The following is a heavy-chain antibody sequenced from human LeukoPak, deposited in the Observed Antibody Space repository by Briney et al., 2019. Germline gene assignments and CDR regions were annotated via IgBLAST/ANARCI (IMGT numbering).Heavy chain of an antibody. CDR2: IYYRGST. Sequence: SETLSLTCTVSGGSISSDYWSWIRQPPGKGLEWIGYIYYRGSTNYNPSLKSRVTISVDTSKNQFSLKLSSVTAADTAVYYCAREQNYCSSTSCYIGSFDYWGQGTLVTVSS. J-gene: IGHJ4*02. CDR1: GGSISSDY. D-gene: IGHD2-2*02. CDR3: AREQNYCSSTSCYIGSFDY. V-gene: IGHV4-59*12.